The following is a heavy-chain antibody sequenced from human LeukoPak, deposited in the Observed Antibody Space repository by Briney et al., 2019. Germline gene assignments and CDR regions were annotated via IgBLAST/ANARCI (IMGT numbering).Heavy chain of an antibody. J-gene: IGHJ4*02. V-gene: IGHV3-23*01. CDR2: ISGSGGST. CDR1: GFTFSGYA. CDR3: ARYIVAAIGAFDY. D-gene: IGHD5-12*01. Sequence: GGSLRLSCAASGFTFSGYAMSWVRQAPGKGLEWVSAISGSGGSTYYADSVKGRFTSSRDNSKNTLYLQMNSLRAEDTAIYYCARYIVAAIGAFDYWGQGTLVTVSS.